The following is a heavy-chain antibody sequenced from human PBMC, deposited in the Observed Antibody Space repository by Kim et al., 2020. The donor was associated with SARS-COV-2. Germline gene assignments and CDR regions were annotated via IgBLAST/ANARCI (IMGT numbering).Heavy chain of an antibody. J-gene: IGHJ4*02. CDR1: GGTFSGYY. Sequence: SETLSLTCAVYGGTFSGYYWSWIRQPPEKGLEWIGEINHSGSTNYNPSLKSRVTISVETSKNQFSLKLSSVTAADTAVYYCARGISTYYDFWSGYYTASDDWGQGTLVTVSS. CDR3: ARGISTYYDFWSGYYTASDD. CDR2: INHSGST. D-gene: IGHD3-3*01. V-gene: IGHV4-34*01.